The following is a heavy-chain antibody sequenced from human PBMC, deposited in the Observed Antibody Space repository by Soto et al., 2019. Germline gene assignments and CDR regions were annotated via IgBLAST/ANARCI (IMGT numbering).Heavy chain of an antibody. Sequence: RCISKQPGKGLEWIGYIYYSGSTNYNPSLKSRVTISVDTSKNQFSLKLSSVTAADTAVYYCARAMVRGVGYYFDYWGQGTLVTVSS. D-gene: IGHD3-10*01. J-gene: IGHJ4*02. V-gene: IGHV4-59*08. CDR3: ARAMVRGVGYYFDY. CDR2: IYYSGST.